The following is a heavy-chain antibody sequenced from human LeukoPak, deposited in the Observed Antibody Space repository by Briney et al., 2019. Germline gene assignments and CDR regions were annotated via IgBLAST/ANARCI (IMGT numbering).Heavy chain of an antibody. CDR3: VRLGRSSAWSVFDY. Sequence: SETLSLTCTVAGGSIRRYFWSSIRQPPGKGLEWIGNIYDSGGTNYNPSLRSRVTMSVDTSNGQFSLKLTSVTAADTAVYYCVRLGRSSAWSVFDYWGQGALVTVSS. J-gene: IGHJ4*02. V-gene: IGHV4-59*01. CDR2: IYDSGGT. D-gene: IGHD6-19*01. CDR1: GGSIRRYF.